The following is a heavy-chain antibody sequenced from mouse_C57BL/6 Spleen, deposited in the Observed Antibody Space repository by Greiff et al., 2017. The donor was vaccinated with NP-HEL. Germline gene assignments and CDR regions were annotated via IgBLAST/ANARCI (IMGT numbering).Heavy chain of an antibody. Sequence: QVQLKQPGAELVKPGASVKVSCKASGYTFTSYWMHWVKQRPGQGLEWIGRIHPSDSDTNYNQKFKGKATLTVDKSSSTAYMQLSSLTSEDSAVYYCVGSHDYGSSYEDYWGQGTTLTVSS. CDR2: IHPSDSDT. V-gene: IGHV1-74*01. CDR1: GYTFTSYW. J-gene: IGHJ2*01. D-gene: IGHD1-1*01. CDR3: VGSHDYGSSYEDY.